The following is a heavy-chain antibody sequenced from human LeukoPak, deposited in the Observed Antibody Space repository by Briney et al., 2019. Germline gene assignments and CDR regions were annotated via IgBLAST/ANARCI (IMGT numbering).Heavy chain of an antibody. J-gene: IGHJ3*02. D-gene: IGHD2-2*02. CDR1: GFTFSTYG. CDR3: AKHGGVVPAAISDPGDNNDAFDI. CDR2: ISGSGGST. V-gene: IGHV3-23*01. Sequence: GRSLRLSCEASGFTFSTYGMHWVRQAPGKGLEWVSAISGSGGSTYYADSVKGRFTISRDNSKNTLYLQMNSLRAEDTAVYYCAKHGGVVPAAISDPGDNNDAFDIWGQGTMVTVSS.